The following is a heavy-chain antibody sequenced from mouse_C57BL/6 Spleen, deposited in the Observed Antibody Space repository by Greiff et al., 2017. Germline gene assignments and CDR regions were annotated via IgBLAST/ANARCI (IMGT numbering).Heavy chain of an antibody. CDR2: INPNNGGT. Sequence: VQLMQSGPELVKPGASVKMSCTASGYSFTDYNMHWVKQSHGKSLEWLGYINPNNGGTSYNQKFKGKATMTVNKSSSTAYMELRSLTSEDSAVYYCARGWDYDGRSMDYWGQGTSVTVSS. CDR3: ARGWDYDGRSMDY. V-gene: IGHV1-22*01. J-gene: IGHJ4*01. D-gene: IGHD2-4*01. CDR1: GYSFTDYN.